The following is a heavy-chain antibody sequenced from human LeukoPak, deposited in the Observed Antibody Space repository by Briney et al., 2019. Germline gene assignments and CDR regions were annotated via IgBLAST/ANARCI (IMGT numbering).Heavy chain of an antibody. J-gene: IGHJ4*02. CDR2: ISGSGGST. Sequence: GGSLRLSCAASGFTFSDYYMSWIRQAPGKGLEWVSAISGSGGSTYYADSVKGRFTISRDNSKNTLYLQMNSLRAEDTAVYYCAKGTYSVVPAAPIDYWGQGTLVTVSS. CDR3: AKGTYSVVPAAPIDY. V-gene: IGHV3-23*01. CDR1: GFTFSDYY. D-gene: IGHD2-2*01.